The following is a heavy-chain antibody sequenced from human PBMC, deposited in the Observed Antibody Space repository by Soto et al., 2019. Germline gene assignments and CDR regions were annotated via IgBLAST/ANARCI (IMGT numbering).Heavy chain of an antibody. D-gene: IGHD2-15*01. CDR2: VYYSGGT. Sequence: QLQLQESGPGLVKPSETLSLTCTVSGGSISSSSYYWGWIRQPPGKGLEWIGSVYYSGGTYYNPSPMSRLTISVDTSKNQFSLKLSSVTAADTAVYYCARRIVGVVAGTKVGAFDIWGQGTMVTVSS. J-gene: IGHJ3*02. CDR1: GGSISSSSYY. V-gene: IGHV4-39*01. CDR3: ARRIVGVVAGTKVGAFDI.